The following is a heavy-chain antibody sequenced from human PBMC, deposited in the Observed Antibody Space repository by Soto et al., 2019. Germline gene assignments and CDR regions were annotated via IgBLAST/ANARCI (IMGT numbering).Heavy chain of an antibody. CDR1: GFTFSSYA. CDR2: ISGSGGST. CDR3: AKAPTYYDSSGVI. Sequence: EVQLLESGGGLVQPGGSLRLSFAAAGFTFSSYAMSWVRRAPGMGREWVSAISGSGGSTYYADSVKGRFTISRDNSKNTLYLQMNSLRAEDTAVYYCAKAPTYYDSSGVIWGQGTMVTVSS. V-gene: IGHV3-23*01. J-gene: IGHJ3*02. D-gene: IGHD3-22*01.